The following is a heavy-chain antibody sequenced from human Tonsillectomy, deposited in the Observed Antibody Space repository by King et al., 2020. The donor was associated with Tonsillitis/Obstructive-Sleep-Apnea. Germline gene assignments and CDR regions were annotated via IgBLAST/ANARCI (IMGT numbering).Heavy chain of an antibody. D-gene: IGHD3-3*01. CDR2: ISYDGSNK. Sequence: VQLVESGGGVVQPGRSLRLSCAASGFTFSSYAMHWVRQAPGKGLEWVAVISYDGSNKYYADSVKGRFTISRDNSKNTLYLQTNSLRAEDTAVYYCARGGSITIFGVVNHWGQGTLVTVSS. CDR3: ARGGSITIFGVVNH. CDR1: GFTFSSYA. J-gene: IGHJ5*02. V-gene: IGHV3-30*04.